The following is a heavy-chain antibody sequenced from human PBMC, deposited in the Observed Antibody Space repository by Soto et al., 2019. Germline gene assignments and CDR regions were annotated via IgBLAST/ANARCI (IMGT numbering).Heavy chain of an antibody. CDR3: AKDMMLLGWFGELHPGKNWFDP. CDR2: ISGSGGST. D-gene: IGHD3-10*01. V-gene: IGHV3-23*01. CDR1: GFTFSSYA. J-gene: IGHJ5*02. Sequence: GGSLRLSCAASGFTFSSYAMSWVRQAPGKGLEWVSAISGSGGSTYYADSVKGRFTISRDNSKNTLYLQMNSLRAEDTAVYYCAKDMMLLGWFGELHPGKNWFDPWGQGTLVTVSS.